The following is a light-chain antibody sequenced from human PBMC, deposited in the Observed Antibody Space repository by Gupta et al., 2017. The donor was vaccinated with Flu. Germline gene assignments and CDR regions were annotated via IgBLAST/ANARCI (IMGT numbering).Light chain of an antibody. CDR3: QQDDSIPLT. Sequence: LGPRSPLTCNSSQVVLYPYNNRNCLALSQQKTRPSPKVLFYWAATRESGVPARFCGSGSGTDFTLPISSLQAEDVAVYFCQQDDSIPLTFGQGTKLEIK. CDR1: QVVLYPYNNRNC. CDR2: WAA. V-gene: IGKV4-1*01. J-gene: IGKJ2*01.